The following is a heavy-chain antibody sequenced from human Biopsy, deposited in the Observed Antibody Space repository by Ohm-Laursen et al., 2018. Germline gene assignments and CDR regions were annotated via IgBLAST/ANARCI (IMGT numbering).Heavy chain of an antibody. V-gene: IGHV4-59*02. CDR1: GDSVTKYY. Sequence: SETLSLTWIVSGDSVTKYYWSWIRRPPGKGLEWIGHIYYSVMTNYNPSLQSRVSISVDTSRNQVSLTLSSVTAADTAVYYCARDSGILNYGNFKYYHYYGMDVWGQGTKVTVSS. CDR2: IYYSVMT. CDR3: ARDSGILNYGNFKYYHYYGMDV. J-gene: IGHJ6*02. D-gene: IGHD4-11*01.